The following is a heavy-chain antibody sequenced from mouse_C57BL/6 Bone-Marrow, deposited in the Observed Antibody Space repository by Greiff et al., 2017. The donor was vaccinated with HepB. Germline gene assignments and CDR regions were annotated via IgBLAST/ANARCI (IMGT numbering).Heavy chain of an antibody. CDR3: ARSRDDIGHRYYAMDY. CDR1: GYTFTSYW. J-gene: IGHJ4*01. CDR2: IDPSDSYT. V-gene: IGHV1-69*01. Sequence: QVQLQQPGAELVMPGASVKLSCKASGYTFTSYWMHWVKQRPGQGLEWIGEIDPSDSYTNYNQKFKGKSTLTVDKSSSTAYMQLSSLTSEDSAVYYCARSRDDIGHRYYAMDYWGQGTSVTVSS. D-gene: IGHD2-3*01.